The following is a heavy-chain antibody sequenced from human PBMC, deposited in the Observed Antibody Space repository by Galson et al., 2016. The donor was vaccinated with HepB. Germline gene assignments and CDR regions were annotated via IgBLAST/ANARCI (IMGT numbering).Heavy chain of an antibody. CDR3: AKDWNIVLVPAASSVDF. V-gene: IGHV3-30*18. CDR1: GFSFSNYG. D-gene: IGHD2-2*01. J-gene: IGHJ4*02. Sequence: SLRLSCTASGFSFSNYGMNWVRQAPGQGLEWVAVISYDEGKIYYADSVQGRFTISRDNSKNTLYLQINSLRAEDTAVDYCAKDWNIVLVPAASSVDFWGQGTLVTVSS. CDR2: ISYDEGKI.